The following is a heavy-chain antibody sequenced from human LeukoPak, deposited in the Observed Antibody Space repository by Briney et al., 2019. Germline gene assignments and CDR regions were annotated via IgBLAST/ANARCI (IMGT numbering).Heavy chain of an antibody. V-gene: IGHV4-4*07. Sequence: SETLSLACTVSGGSFSIYYWSWIRQPAGKGLEWIGRIYTSGSTNYNPSLKSRVTMSVDTSKNQFSLNLNSVTAADTAVYYCARGPTTVTRAFDYWGQGTLVTASS. CDR3: ARGPTTVTRAFDY. D-gene: IGHD4-17*01. CDR2: IYTSGST. CDR1: GGSFSIYY. J-gene: IGHJ4*02.